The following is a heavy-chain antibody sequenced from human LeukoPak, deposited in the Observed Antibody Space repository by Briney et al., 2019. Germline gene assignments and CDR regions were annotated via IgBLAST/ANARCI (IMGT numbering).Heavy chain of an antibody. Sequence: ASVKVSCKASGYTFTSYGISWVRQAPGQGLEWMGWINPNDGATYFAQKFLGRVTMTRDTSISTAYMEMNSLTSDDTAVYYCAKSHDFWSGYGESWGQGTLVTVCS. D-gene: IGHD3-3*01. V-gene: IGHV1-2*02. J-gene: IGHJ5*02. CDR3: AKSHDFWSGYGES. CDR2: INPNDGAT. CDR1: GYTFTSYG.